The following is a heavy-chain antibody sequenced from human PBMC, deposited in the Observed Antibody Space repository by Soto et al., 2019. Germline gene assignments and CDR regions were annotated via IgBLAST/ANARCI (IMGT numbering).Heavy chain of an antibody. CDR1: GVSLNTADTW. Sequence: QVQLQESGSGLVKPSQSLSLTCTVSGVSLNTADTWWSWIRQSPRKGLEFIGYYHSGGSTYYDASFRSRVIISADTSNSQFSLKLSSVTVADTAVYFCVRSRQMESGNDYGLDVWGQETTVTVSS. CDR3: VRSRQMESGNDYGLDV. D-gene: IGHD1-1*01. V-gene: IGHV4-30-4*01. CDR2: YHSGGST. J-gene: IGHJ6*02.